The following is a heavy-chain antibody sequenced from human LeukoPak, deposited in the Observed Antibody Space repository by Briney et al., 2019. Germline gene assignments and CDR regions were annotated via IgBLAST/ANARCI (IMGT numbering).Heavy chain of an antibody. J-gene: IGHJ4*02. CDR1: GHTFTSYY. V-gene: IGHV1-46*01. D-gene: IGHD5-12*01. CDR3: ARVSLRTNLDY. Sequence: ASVKVACKASGHTFTSYYMHWVRQAPGQGLEWMGIINPSGGSTSYAQKFQGRVTMTRDTSTSTVYMELSSLRSEDTAVYYCARVSLRTNLDYWGQGTLVTASS. CDR2: INPSGGST.